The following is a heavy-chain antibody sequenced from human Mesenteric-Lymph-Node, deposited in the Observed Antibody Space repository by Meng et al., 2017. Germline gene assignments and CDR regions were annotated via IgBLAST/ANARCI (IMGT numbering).Heavy chain of an antibody. J-gene: IGHJ4*02. Sequence: VELVETRGGLIQPGGSLRLSCAASGFTVSTNYMSWVRQAPGKGLEWVSVIYSGGSTYYADSVKGRFTISRDSSKNTMYLQMNSLRAEDTAVYYCARDSSSGWYHTYWGQGTLVTVSS. CDR2: IYSGGST. V-gene: IGHV3-53*02. CDR3: ARDSSSGWYHTY. D-gene: IGHD3-22*01. CDR1: GFTVSTNY.